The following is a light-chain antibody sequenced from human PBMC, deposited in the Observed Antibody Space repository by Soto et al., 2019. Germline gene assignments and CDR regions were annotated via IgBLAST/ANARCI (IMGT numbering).Light chain of an antibody. CDR1: SSDVGAYNY. CDR2: DVS. J-gene: IGLJ2*01. Sequence: QSALTQPASVSGSPGESITISCTGTSSDVGAYNYVSWYQQHPGKAPKLMIYDVSNRPSGVSNRFSGSKSDNTASLTISGLQAEDEADYYCSSYTSTNSLFGGGTKLTVL. CDR3: SSYTSTNSL. V-gene: IGLV2-14*03.